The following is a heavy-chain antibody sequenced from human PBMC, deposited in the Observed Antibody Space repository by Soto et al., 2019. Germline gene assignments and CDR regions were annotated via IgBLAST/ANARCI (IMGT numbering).Heavy chain of an antibody. Sequence: EVQLVESGGGLVKPGGSLRLSCAASGFTASNFWMSWVRQAPGKGLEWIALIKRDSEGGTADFPPLVKGRFTISRDNLKTTLYLDMNSLKTEDSAVYYCTVDSMRPYWGQGTMVTVAS. D-gene: IGHD3-9*01. CDR2: IKRDSEGGTA. V-gene: IGHV3-15*01. CDR3: TVDSMRPY. CDR1: GFTASNFW. J-gene: IGHJ1*01.